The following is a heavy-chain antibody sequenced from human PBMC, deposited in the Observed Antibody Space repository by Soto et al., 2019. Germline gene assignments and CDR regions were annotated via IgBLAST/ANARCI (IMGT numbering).Heavy chain of an antibody. CDR2: IIPILGIA. CDR3: ARVPSIAAAGTGYYYYGMDV. V-gene: IGHV1-69*02. Sequence: ASVKVSCKASGGTFSSYTISWVRQAPGQGLEWMGRIIPILGIANYAQKFQGRVTITADKSTRTAYMELSSLRSEDTAVYYCARVPSIAAAGTGYYYYGMDVWGQGTTVTVSS. D-gene: IGHD6-13*01. CDR1: GGTFSSYT. J-gene: IGHJ6*02.